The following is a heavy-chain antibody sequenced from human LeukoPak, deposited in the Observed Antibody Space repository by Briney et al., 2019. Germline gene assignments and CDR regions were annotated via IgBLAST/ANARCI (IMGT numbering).Heavy chain of an antibody. CDR3: ARGAPIFGVVIGWFDP. Sequence: SETLSLTCAVYGGSFSGYYWSWIRQPPGKGLEWIGSISYTGSTYYNPSLKSRVTISVDTSKNQFSLKLSSVTAADTAVYYCARGAPIFGVVIGWFDPWGQGTLVTVSS. CDR2: ISYTGST. J-gene: IGHJ5*02. V-gene: IGHV4-34*01. D-gene: IGHD3-3*01. CDR1: GGSFSGYY.